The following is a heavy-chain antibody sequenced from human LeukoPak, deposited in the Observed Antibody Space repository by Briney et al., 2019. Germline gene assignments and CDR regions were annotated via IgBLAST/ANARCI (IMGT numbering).Heavy chain of an antibody. V-gene: IGHV3-74*01. Sequence: GGSLRLSCAASGFGFSRYWMHWVRQAPGTGLKWVSRIYRDGSTTDYADSVKGRFSISRDNSKNTLYLDMNSLRAEDTAVYYCARDGAGQRFLEWSMTKWGQGTLVTVSS. CDR3: ARDGAGQRFLEWSMTK. CDR1: GFGFSRYW. J-gene: IGHJ4*02. D-gene: IGHD3-3*01. CDR2: IYRDGSTT.